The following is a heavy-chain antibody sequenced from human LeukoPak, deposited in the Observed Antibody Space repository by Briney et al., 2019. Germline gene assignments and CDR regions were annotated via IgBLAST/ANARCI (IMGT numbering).Heavy chain of an antibody. Sequence: SETLSLTCTVSGGSISSGGYYWSWIRQHPGKGLEWIGYIYYSGSTYYNPSLKSRVTISVDTSKNQFSLKLSSVTAADTAVYYCARDLSLYGGSGGNWFDPWGQGTLVTVSS. CDR1: GGSISSGGYY. V-gene: IGHV4-31*03. CDR2: IYYSGST. D-gene: IGHD4-23*01. CDR3: ARDLSLYGGSGGNWFDP. J-gene: IGHJ5*02.